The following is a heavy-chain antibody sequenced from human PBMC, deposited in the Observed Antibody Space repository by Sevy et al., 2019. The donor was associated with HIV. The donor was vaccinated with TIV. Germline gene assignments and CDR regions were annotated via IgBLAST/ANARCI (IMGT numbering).Heavy chain of an antibody. J-gene: IGHJ4*02. CDR2: IWYDGSNK. CDR3: ARDSVRGGYFDSSGYYLFDY. Sequence: GGSLRLSCSAFGFSFQAYGMHWVRQAPGKGLEWVAMIWYDGSNKYYRDSVKGRFTLSRDNSRKTLYLQMNSLRAADTAVYYCARDSVRGGYFDSSGYYLFDYWGQGTLVTVSS. D-gene: IGHD3-22*01. V-gene: IGHV3-33*08. CDR1: GFSFQAYG.